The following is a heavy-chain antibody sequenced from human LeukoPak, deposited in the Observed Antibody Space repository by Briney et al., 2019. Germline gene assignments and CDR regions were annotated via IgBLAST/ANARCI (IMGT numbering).Heavy chain of an antibody. J-gene: IGHJ5*02. CDR1: GGSFSNYY. CDR2: INHSRST. Sequence: SETLSLTCVVYGGSFSNYYWSWIRQSPGKGREWIGEINHSRSTSYNPYLQSRVTLSVDTSKNQLPLKLNSVTAADTAGYYCARGGYCSGDSCSGEDGFDPWGQGTLVTVSS. CDR3: ARGGYCSGDSCSGEDGFDP. D-gene: IGHD2-15*01. V-gene: IGHV4-34*01.